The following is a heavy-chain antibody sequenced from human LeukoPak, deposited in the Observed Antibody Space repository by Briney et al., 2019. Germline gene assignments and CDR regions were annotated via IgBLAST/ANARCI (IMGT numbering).Heavy chain of an antibody. CDR3: ARDDPNKYYFDY. J-gene: IGHJ4*02. Sequence: SETLSLTCTVSGGPISSSSYYWGWIRQPPGKGLEWIGKIYYSGSTYYNSSLKSRVTISVDTSKNQFSLKLSSVTAADTAVYYCARDDPNKYYFDYWGQGTLVTVSS. CDR1: GGPISSSSYY. CDR2: IYYSGST. D-gene: IGHD2/OR15-2a*01. V-gene: IGHV4-39*02.